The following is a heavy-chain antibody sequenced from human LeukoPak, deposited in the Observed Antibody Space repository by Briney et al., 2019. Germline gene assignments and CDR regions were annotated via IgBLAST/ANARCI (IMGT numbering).Heavy chain of an antibody. CDR2: ISGSGGST. J-gene: IGHJ4*02. V-gene: IGHV3-23*01. CDR1: GFTFSSYA. D-gene: IGHD1-1*01. Sequence: GGSLRLSCAASGFTFSSYAMSWVRQAPGKGLEWASAISGSGGSTYYADSVKGRFTISRDNAKNSLYLQMHSLRAEDTAVYYCARSGYNWNDVIFFDYWGQGTLVTVSS. CDR3: ARSGYNWNDVIFFDY.